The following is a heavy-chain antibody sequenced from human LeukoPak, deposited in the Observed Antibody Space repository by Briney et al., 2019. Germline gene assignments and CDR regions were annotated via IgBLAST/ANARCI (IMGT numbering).Heavy chain of an antibody. J-gene: IGHJ4*02. Sequence: GGSLRLSCAASGFTFSSYSMNWVRQAPGKGLEWVSSISSSSSYIYYADSVKGRFTISRDNAKNSLYLQMNSLRAEDTAVYYCARDLFGAVAPGGLFWGQGTLVTVSS. CDR2: ISSSSSYI. CDR1: GFTFSSYS. CDR3: ARDLFGAVAPGGLF. V-gene: IGHV3-21*01. D-gene: IGHD6-19*01.